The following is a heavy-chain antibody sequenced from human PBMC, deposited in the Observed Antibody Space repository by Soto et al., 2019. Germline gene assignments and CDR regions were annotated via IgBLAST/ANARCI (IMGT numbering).Heavy chain of an antibody. Sequence: SVKVSCKASGGTFSSYAISWVRQAPGQGLEWMGGIIPIFGTANYAQKFQGRVTITADESTSTAYMELSSLRSEDTAVYYCARVSFEYSSSYYYYYGMDVWGQGTTVTVSS. CDR2: IIPIFGTA. CDR1: GGTFSSYA. D-gene: IGHD6-6*01. V-gene: IGHV1-69*01. CDR3: ARVSFEYSSSYYYYYGMDV. J-gene: IGHJ6*02.